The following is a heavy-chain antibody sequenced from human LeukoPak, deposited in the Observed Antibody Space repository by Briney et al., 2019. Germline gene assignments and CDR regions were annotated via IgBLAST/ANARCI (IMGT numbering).Heavy chain of an antibody. J-gene: IGHJ4*02. Sequence: SVKVSCKASGGTFSSYAISWVRQAPGQGLEWMGGIIPIFGTANYAQKFQGRVTITADESTSTAYMELSSLRSEDTAVYYCARDMIRHCSRTSCYLNYWGQGTLVTVSS. CDR1: GGTFSSYA. CDR3: ARDMIRHCSRTSCYLNY. CDR2: IIPIFGTA. D-gene: IGHD2-2*01. V-gene: IGHV1-69*13.